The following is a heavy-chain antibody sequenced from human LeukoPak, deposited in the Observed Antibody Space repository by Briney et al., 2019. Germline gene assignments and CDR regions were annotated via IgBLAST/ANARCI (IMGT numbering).Heavy chain of an antibody. D-gene: IGHD3-3*01. CDR1: GGSISSSSYY. CDR2: IYYSGST. V-gene: IGHV4-39*01. J-gene: IGHJ3*02. Sequence: PSETLSLTCTVSGGSISSSSYYWGWIRQPPGKGLEWIGSIYYSGSTYYNPSLKSRVTISVDTSKNQFSLKLSSVTAADTAVYYCASQGIRFLEWLFGAFDIWGQGTMVTVSS. CDR3: ASQGIRFLEWLFGAFDI.